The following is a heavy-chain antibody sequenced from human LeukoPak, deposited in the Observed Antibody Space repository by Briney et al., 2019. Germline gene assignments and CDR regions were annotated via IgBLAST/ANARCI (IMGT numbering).Heavy chain of an antibody. CDR3: ARAVMGATYFDY. J-gene: IGHJ4*02. CDR1: GGSISSGGYS. V-gene: IGHV4-30-2*01. D-gene: IGHD1-26*01. CDR2: IYHSGST. Sequence: PSQTLSLTCAVSGGSISSGGYSWSWIRQPPGKGLEWIGYIYHSGSTYYNPSLKSRVTISVDRSKNQFSLKLSSVTAADTAVYYCARAVMGATYFDYWGQGTLVTVSS.